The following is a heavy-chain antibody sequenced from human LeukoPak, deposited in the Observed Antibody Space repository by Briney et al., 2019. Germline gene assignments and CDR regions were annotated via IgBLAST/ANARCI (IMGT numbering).Heavy chain of an antibody. CDR1: GGSISSHY. D-gene: IGHD2-2*01. Sequence: SETLSLTCTVSGGSISSHYWSWIRQPPGKGLEWIGHIYYSGSTNYNPSLKSRVTISVATSKNQFSLKLSSVTAADTAVYYCARVSRTSRTLDYWGQGTLVTVSS. V-gene: IGHV4-59*11. CDR3: ARVSRTSRTLDY. CDR2: IYYSGST. J-gene: IGHJ4*02.